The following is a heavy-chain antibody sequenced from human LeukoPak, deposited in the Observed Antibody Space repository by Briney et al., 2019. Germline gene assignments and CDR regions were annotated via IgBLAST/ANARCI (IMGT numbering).Heavy chain of an antibody. CDR1: GGSSSSSSYY. CDR3: ARKQTGTMYDV. D-gene: IGHD1-7*01. Sequence: SETLSLTCIVPGGSSSSSSYYWAWILQSPGKGLEWIGTFSSGGSAYYNPSLTSLVSISKDTSDNQFSLRLYSVTAADTAVYYCARKQTGTMYDVWGQGTQVTVSS. V-gene: IGHV4-39*07. CDR2: FSSGGSA. J-gene: IGHJ4*02.